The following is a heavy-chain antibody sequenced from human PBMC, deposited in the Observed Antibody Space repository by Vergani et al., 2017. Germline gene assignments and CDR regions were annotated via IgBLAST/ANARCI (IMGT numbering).Heavy chain of an antibody. V-gene: IGHV4-30-2*02. CDR2: IYHSGST. CDR1: GGSISSGGYS. CDR3: ARCGSYYPLNIDY. J-gene: IGHJ4*02. Sequence: QLQLQESGSGLVKPSQTLSLTCAVSGGSISSGGYSWSWIRQPPGKGLEWIGYIYHSGSTYYNPSLKSRVTISVDRSKNQFSLKLSAVTAADTAVYYCARCGSYYPLNIDYWGQGTLVTVSS. D-gene: IGHD1-26*01.